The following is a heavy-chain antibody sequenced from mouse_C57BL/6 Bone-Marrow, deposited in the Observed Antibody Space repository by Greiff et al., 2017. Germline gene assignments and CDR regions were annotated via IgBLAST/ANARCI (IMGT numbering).Heavy chain of an antibody. D-gene: IGHD2-2*01. Sequence: QVQLQQPGPELVKPGASVKLSCKASGYTFTSYWMHWVKQRPGQGLEWIGMIHPNSGSTNYNEKFKSKATLTVDKSSSTAYMQLSSLTSEDSAVYYCGRVWLRYYFDYWGQGTTLTVSS. CDR3: GRVWLRYYFDY. J-gene: IGHJ2*01. V-gene: IGHV1-64*01. CDR2: IHPNSGST. CDR1: GYTFTSYW.